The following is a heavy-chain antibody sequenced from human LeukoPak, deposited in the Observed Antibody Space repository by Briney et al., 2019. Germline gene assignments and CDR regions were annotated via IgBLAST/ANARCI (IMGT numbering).Heavy chain of an antibody. V-gene: IGHV4-39*01. CDR3: ARHGWNSSKSNWFDP. CDR2: IYYSGST. J-gene: IGHJ5*02. Sequence: PSETLSLTCTVSGGSISSSSYYWGWIRQPPGKGLEWIGSIYYSGSTYYNPSLKSRVTISVDTSKNQFSLKLSSVTAADTAVYYCARHGWNSSKSNWFDPWGQGTLVTVSS. D-gene: IGHD1-7*01. CDR1: GGSISSSSYY.